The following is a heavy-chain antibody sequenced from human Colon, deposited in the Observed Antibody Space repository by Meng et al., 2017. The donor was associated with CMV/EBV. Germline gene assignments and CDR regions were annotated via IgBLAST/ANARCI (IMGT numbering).Heavy chain of an antibody. Sequence: GESLKISCAGSGFTFISYDIHWVREVKGKGLEWGASIDSAGDTSYADPVQGRFTVSRDEAKKSVYLQMKSLRAGDTAVYYCARVQAKKYDYDSSGYSYYYGVDVWGQGTTVTVSS. CDR1: GFTFISYD. CDR2: IDSAGDT. D-gene: IGHD3-22*01. V-gene: IGHV3-13*01. J-gene: IGHJ6*02. CDR3: ARVQAKKYDYDSSGYSYYYGVDV.